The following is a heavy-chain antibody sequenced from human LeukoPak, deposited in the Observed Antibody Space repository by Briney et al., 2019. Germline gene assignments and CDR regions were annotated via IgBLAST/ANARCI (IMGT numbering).Heavy chain of an antibody. Sequence: SETLSLTCTVSGYSISSGYYWGWIRQPPGKGLEWIGSIYHSGSTYYNPSLKSRVTISVDTSKNQFSLKLSSVTAADTAVYYCASGVLLWFGGTHYFDYWGQGTLVTVSS. J-gene: IGHJ4*02. CDR3: ASGVLLWFGGTHYFDY. CDR1: GYSISSGYY. V-gene: IGHV4-38-2*02. CDR2: IYHSGST. D-gene: IGHD3-10*01.